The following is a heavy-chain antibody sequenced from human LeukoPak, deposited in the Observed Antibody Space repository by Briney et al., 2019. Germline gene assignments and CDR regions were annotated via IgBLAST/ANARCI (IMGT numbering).Heavy chain of an antibody. Sequence: SETLSLTCTVSGGSISSYCWSWIRQSAGKGLEWIGRIYITGSINYNPSLKSRVSMSLDTSKNQLSLKLSSVTAADTAVYYCARVHYYDNSGYWFFDYWGQGTLVTVSS. D-gene: IGHD3-22*01. J-gene: IGHJ4*02. V-gene: IGHV4-4*07. CDR1: GGSISSYC. CDR3: ARVHYYDNSGYWFFDY. CDR2: IYITGSI.